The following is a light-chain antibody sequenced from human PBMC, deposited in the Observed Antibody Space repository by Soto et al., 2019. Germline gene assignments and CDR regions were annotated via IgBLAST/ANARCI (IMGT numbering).Light chain of an antibody. CDR2: AAS. CDR1: QSISSY. Sequence: DIQMTQSPSSLSASVGDRVTITCRASQSISSYLTWYQQKPGKAPTLLIYAASSLHSGVPSRFSGSGSGTDFTPTISSLQPEDFAIYYCQQSYSTLWTFGQGPKVEI. CDR3: QQSYSTLWT. V-gene: IGKV1-39*01. J-gene: IGKJ1*01.